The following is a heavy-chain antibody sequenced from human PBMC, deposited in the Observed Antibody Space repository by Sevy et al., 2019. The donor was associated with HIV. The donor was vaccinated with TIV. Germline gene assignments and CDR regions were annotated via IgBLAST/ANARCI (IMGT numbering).Heavy chain of an antibody. CDR2: ISFSGGST. Sequence: GGSLRLSCAASGFTFSTYAMTWVRQAPGKGLEWVSVISFSGGSTYYADSVKGRFTISRDNSKNTVYLQMISLRAEDTAVYYCAKDRVSGTYYTGDFDYWGQGTLVTVSS. D-gene: IGHD3-10*01. CDR1: GFTFSTYA. CDR3: AKDRVSGTYYTGDFDY. V-gene: IGHV3-23*01. J-gene: IGHJ4*02.